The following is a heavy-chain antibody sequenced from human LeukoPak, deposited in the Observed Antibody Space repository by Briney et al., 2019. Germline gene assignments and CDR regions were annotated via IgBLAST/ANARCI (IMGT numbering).Heavy chain of an antibody. D-gene: IGHD2-21*02. CDR1: GYSITEGFS. V-gene: IGHV4-38-2*02. J-gene: IGHJ2*01. CDR2: ISYYGST. Sequence: PSETLSLTCAVSGYSITEGFSWGWIRQPPGQGLEWIASISYYGSTYSKSTLQSRLTISRDTSKNEFSLRLTSVTATDTAVYYCARDSRDSNPWFFDVWGRGTLVTVSS. CDR3: ARDSRDSNPWFFDV.